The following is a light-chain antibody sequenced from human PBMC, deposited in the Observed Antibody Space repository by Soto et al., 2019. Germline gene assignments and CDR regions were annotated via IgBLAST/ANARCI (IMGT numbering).Light chain of an antibody. Sequence: DIPMTQSPSSLSASVGDRVTITCRASQTISNYLNWYQQKPGKAPKLLIYAASTLQSGVPSRFSGSGSGTDFTLTISSLQPEDFATYYCQQSYNAPPWTFGQGTKVEIK. CDR3: QQSYNAPPWT. V-gene: IGKV1-39*01. J-gene: IGKJ1*01. CDR2: AAS. CDR1: QTISNY.